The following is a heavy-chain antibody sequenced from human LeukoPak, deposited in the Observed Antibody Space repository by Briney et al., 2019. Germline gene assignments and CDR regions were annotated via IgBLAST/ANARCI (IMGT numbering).Heavy chain of an antibody. CDR2: INPNNGGT. Sequence: ASVKVSCKASGYTFTGYYMHWVRQAPGQGLEWMGWINPNNGGTNYAQKFQGRVTMTRDTSISTAYMDLSRLTSDDTAVYYCARVAAGSGWVDYWGQGTLVTVSS. CDR3: ARVAAGSGWVDY. CDR1: GYTFTGYY. J-gene: IGHJ4*02. D-gene: IGHD6-19*01. V-gene: IGHV1-2*02.